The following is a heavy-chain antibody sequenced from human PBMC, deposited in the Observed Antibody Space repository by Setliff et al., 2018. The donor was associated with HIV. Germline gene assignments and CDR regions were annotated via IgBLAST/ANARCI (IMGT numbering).Heavy chain of an antibody. CDR1: GGSISSHY. V-gene: IGHV4-59*11. CDR2: INYNGNT. J-gene: IGHJ4*02. D-gene: IGHD6-13*01. CDR3: ASAVGSSSWLRALDY. Sequence: SETLSLTCTVSGGSISSHYWSWIRQPPERGLDYIGYINYNGNTNYNPSLKSRVTMSVDTSKNQISLKLTSVTAADTAVYYCASAVGSSSWLRALDYWGQGTLVTVSS.